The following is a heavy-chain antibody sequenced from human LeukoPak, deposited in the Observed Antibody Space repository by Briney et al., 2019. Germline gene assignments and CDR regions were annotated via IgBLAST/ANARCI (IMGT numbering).Heavy chain of an antibody. V-gene: IGHV3-64*01. Sequence: SGGSLRLSCAASGFTFSSYAMHWVRQAPGKGLEYVSAISSNGGSTYYANSVKGRFTISRDNSKNTLYLRMGSLRAEDMAVYYCARGNFDYWGQGTLVTVSS. CDR1: GFTFSSYA. J-gene: IGHJ4*02. D-gene: IGHD3-10*01. CDR3: ARGNFDY. CDR2: ISSNGGST.